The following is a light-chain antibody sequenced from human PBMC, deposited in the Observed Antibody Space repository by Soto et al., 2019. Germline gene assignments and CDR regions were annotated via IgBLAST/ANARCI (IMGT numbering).Light chain of an antibody. Sequence: QSALTQPASVSGSPGQSITISCTGTSSDVGVYKYVSWYQHHPGKAPKLMIYEGSKRPSGVSNRFSGSKSGNTASLTISGLQAEDEADYYCCSYAGSSPVVFGGGTKLTVL. J-gene: IGLJ2*01. CDR3: CSYAGSSPVV. CDR1: SSDVGVYKY. V-gene: IGLV2-23*01. CDR2: EGS.